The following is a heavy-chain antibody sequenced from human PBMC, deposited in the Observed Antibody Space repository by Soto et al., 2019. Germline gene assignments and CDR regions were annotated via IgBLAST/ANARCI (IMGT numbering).Heavy chain of an antibody. CDR1: GGSISSGGYS. Sequence: PSETLSLTCAVSGGSISSGGYSWSWIRQPPGKGLEWIGYIYHSGSTYYNPSLKSRVTISVDRSKNQFSLKLSSVTAADTAVYYCARFHSYYDSSGYYYNWFDPWGQGTLVTVSS. CDR2: IYHSGST. D-gene: IGHD3-22*01. V-gene: IGHV4-30-2*01. CDR3: ARFHSYYDSSGYYYNWFDP. J-gene: IGHJ5*02.